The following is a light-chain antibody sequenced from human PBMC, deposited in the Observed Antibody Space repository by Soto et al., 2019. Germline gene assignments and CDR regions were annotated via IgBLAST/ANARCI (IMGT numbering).Light chain of an antibody. CDR2: AAS. J-gene: IGKJ2*01. CDR1: QSVGSH. Sequence: EIVLTQSPATLSLSPGERATLSCRASQSVGSHLAWYQQRPGQPPRLLIYAASNRATGIPDRFSGSGSGTDVTLNISRLEPEDFAIYYCQQRNNWPPGYTFGQGTKLEIK. V-gene: IGKV3-11*01. CDR3: QQRNNWPPGYT.